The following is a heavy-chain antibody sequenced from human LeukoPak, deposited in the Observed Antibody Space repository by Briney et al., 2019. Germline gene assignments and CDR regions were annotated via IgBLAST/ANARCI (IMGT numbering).Heavy chain of an antibody. Sequence: PGGSLRFSCAASGFTFSDYYMSWIRQAPGKGLEWVSYISSSSSYTNYADSVKGRFTISRDNAKNSLYLQMNSLRAEDTAVYYCARGGDTTGTTGWFDPWGQGTMVTVSS. CDR3: ARGGDTTGTTGWFDP. D-gene: IGHD1-1*01. CDR1: GFTFSDYY. J-gene: IGHJ3*01. V-gene: IGHV3-11*06. CDR2: ISSSSSYT.